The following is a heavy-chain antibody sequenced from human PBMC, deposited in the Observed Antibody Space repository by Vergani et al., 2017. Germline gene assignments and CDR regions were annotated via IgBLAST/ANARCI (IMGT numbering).Heavy chain of an antibody. Sequence: VQLVESGGGLVKPGGSLRLSCAASGFTFSDYYMNWVRQAPGKGLEWVAVISYDGSNKYYADSVKGRFTISRDNAKNSLYLQMNSLRAEDTAVYYCARELLAPFDYWGQGTLVTVSS. J-gene: IGHJ4*02. CDR2: ISYDGSNK. V-gene: IGHV3-30-3*01. CDR3: ARELLAPFDY. D-gene: IGHD2-21*01. CDR1: GFTFSDYY.